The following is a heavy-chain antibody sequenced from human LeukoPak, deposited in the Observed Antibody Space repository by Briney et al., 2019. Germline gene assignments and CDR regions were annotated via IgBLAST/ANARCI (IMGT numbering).Heavy chain of an antibody. CDR2: INHSGST. D-gene: IGHD3-10*01. CDR3: ARGAYYYGSGSYFPPYYFDY. V-gene: IGHV4-34*01. J-gene: IGHJ4*02. CDR1: GGSFSGYY. Sequence: SETLSLTCAVYGGSFSGYYWSWIRQPPGKGLEWIGEINHSGSTNYNPSLKSRVTISVDTSKNQFSLKLSSVTAADTAAYYCARGAYYYGSGSYFPPYYFDYWGQGTLVTVSS.